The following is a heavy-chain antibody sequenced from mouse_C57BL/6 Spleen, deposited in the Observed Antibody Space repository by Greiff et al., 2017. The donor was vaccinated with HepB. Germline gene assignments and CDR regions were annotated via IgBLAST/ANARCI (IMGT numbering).Heavy chain of an antibody. CDR2: IYPSDSET. Sequence: QVQLQQPGAELVRPGSSVKLSCKASGYTFTSYWMDWVKQRPGQGLEWIGNIYPSDSETHYNQKFKDKATLTVDKSSSTAYMQLSSLTSADSAVYYCARYGGTDWYFDVWGTGTTVTVSS. CDR1: GYTFTSYW. J-gene: IGHJ1*03. V-gene: IGHV1-61*01. D-gene: IGHD1-1*02. CDR3: ARYGGTDWYFDV.